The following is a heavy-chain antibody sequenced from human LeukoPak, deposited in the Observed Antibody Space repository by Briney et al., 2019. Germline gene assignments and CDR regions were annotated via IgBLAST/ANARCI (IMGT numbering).Heavy chain of an antibody. J-gene: IGHJ4*02. CDR2: ISAYNGNT. D-gene: IGHD4-23*01. CDR1: GYTFTSYG. Sequence: ASVKVSCKASGYTFTSYGISWVRQAPGQGLEWMGWISAYNGNTNYAQKLQGRVTITADKSTSTAYMELSSLRSEDTAVYYCAALQDYGGNHFDYWGQGTLVTVSS. V-gene: IGHV1-18*01. CDR3: AALQDYGGNHFDY.